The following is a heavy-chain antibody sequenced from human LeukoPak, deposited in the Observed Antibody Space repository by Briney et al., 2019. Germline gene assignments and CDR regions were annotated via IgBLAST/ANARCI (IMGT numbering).Heavy chain of an antibody. J-gene: IGHJ4*02. V-gene: IGHV4-34*01. D-gene: IGHD3-22*01. CDR2: INHSGST. Sequence: PSETLSLTCAVYGGSFSGYYWSWIRQPPGKGLEWIGEINHSGSTNYNPSLKSRVTISVDTSKNQFSLKLSSVTAADTAVYYCARLHYYDTDLDYWGQGTLVTVSS. CDR1: GGSFSGYY. CDR3: ARLHYYDTDLDY.